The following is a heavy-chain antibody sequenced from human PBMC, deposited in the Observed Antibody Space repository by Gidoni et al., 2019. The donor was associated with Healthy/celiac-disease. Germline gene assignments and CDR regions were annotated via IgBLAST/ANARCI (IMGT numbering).Heavy chain of an antibody. V-gene: IGHV3-9*01. CDR2: ISWNSGSI. Sequence: EVQLVESGGGLVQPGRSLRLSCSASGCNFDYYAMHWVRQAPGKGLEWVSGISWNSGSIGYADAVKGRFTISRDNAKNSLYLQMNSLRAEDTALYYCAKDMDSIWGSYRYYAFDIWGQGTMVTVSS. D-gene: IGHD3-16*02. J-gene: IGHJ3*02. CDR3: AKDMDSIWGSYRYYAFDI. CDR1: GCNFDYYA.